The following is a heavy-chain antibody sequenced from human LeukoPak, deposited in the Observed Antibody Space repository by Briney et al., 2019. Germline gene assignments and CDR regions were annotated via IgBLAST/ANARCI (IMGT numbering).Heavy chain of an antibody. V-gene: IGHV1-46*01. CDR2: INPSGGST. J-gene: IGHJ4*02. Sequence: GASVKVSCKVSGYTFTSYYMHWVGQAPGQWLEWMGIINPSGGSTSYAQKFQGRVTMTRDTSTSTVYMELSSLRSEDTAVYYCARDPQYSSSWEYYFDYWGQGTLVTVSS. D-gene: IGHD6-6*01. CDR3: ARDPQYSSSWEYYFDY. CDR1: GYTFTSYY.